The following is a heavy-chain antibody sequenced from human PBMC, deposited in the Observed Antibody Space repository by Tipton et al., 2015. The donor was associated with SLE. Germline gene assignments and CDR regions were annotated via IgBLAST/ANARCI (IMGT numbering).Heavy chain of an antibody. CDR1: GFTFSDYY. J-gene: IGHJ3*02. Sequence: GSLRLSCAASGFTFSDYYMSWIRQAPGKGLEWVSYISSSSSYTNYADSVKGRFTISRDNAKNSLYLQMNSLRAEDTAVYYCASRAGLGRGFAFDIWGQGTMVTVSS. CDR2: ISSSSSYT. V-gene: IGHV3-11*06. CDR3: ASRAGLGRGFAFDI. D-gene: IGHD3-10*01.